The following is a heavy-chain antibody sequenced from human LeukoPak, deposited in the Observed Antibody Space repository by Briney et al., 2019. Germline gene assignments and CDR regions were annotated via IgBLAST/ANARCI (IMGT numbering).Heavy chain of an antibody. CDR1: DGSINSYY. Sequence: PSETLSLTCSVSDGSINSYYWNWIRRPPGKGLEWIGYIYYNGNTNYSPSLKSRVTMSVDTSKNQFSLRLSSVTAADTAVYYCARTPGYCSGTSCYIGYWGQGTLVTVSS. CDR3: ARTPGYCSGTSCYIGY. D-gene: IGHD2-2*02. V-gene: IGHV4-59*08. J-gene: IGHJ4*02. CDR2: IYYNGNT.